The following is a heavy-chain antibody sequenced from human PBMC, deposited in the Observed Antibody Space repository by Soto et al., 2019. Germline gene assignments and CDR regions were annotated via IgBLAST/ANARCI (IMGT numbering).Heavy chain of an antibody. CDR3: ARYFDWPSGFEI. CDR2: IDYYGST. CDR1: GGSISGYY. V-gene: IGHV4-59*01. J-gene: IGHJ3*02. D-gene: IGHD3-9*01. Sequence: QVQLQESGPGLVKPSETLSLTCTVSGGSISGYYWSWIRQPPGKRLEWIGYIDYYGSTNYNPSLKSRVTISVDTSKKQFSLNLGSVTAADTAIYYCARYFDWPSGFEIWGQGTMVTVSS.